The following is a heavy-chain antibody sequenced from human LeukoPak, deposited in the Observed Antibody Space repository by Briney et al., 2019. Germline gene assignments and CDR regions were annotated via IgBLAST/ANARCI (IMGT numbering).Heavy chain of an antibody. D-gene: IGHD5-24*01. CDR1: GGSISSGIYY. Sequence: SQTLSLTCTVSGGSISSGIYYWSWIRQPAGKGLEWIGRIYTSGSTNYNPSLKSRVTISVDTSKNQFSLKLSSVTAADTAVYYCARDRGDGYNYVNYWGQGTLVTVSS. V-gene: IGHV4-61*02. J-gene: IGHJ4*02. CDR3: ARDRGDGYNYVNY. CDR2: IYTSGST.